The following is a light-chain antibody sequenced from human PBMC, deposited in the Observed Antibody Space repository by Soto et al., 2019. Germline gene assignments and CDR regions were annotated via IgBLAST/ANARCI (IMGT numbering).Light chain of an antibody. CDR3: QQYNTYPLT. J-gene: IGKJ4*01. Sequence: DLQLTQSPSSLTASVGDRVTIACRASQGIGTWLAWHQQKPGKSPKSLIYAASNLQNGVPSRFNGSGSGTDFPLTIASLQSADVATYFCQQYNTYPLTFGGGTRVEI. CDR1: QGIGTW. V-gene: IGKV1D-16*01. CDR2: AAS.